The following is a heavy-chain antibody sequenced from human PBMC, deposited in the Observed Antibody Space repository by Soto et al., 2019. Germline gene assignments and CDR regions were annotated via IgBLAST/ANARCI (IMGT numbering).Heavy chain of an antibody. J-gene: IGHJ1*01. Sequence: EVQLLESGGGLVRPGGSLRLACAASGFTFSSYAMSWVRQAPGKGLEWVSAISGSGGTTYYADSVEGRFTISRDNSKNTLYLQMNGLRAEDTAVYSCAKSGVVAATRFPPGYFQHWGRGTLVTVSS. CDR1: GFTFSSYA. D-gene: IGHD2-15*01. V-gene: IGHV3-23*01. CDR3: AKSGVVAATRFPPGYFQH. CDR2: ISGSGGTT.